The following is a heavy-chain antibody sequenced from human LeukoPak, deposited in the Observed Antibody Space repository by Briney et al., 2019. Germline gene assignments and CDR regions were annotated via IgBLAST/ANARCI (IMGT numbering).Heavy chain of an antibody. CDR2: IAHHGNNK. CDR3: AKDGSWSCTD. D-gene: IGHD2-8*02. Sequence: GGSLRLSCGASGFTFSSSATHWVRQGPGKGREGVAYIAHHGNNKYYADSVKGRFTISRDNSKGSLYLQMNSLRADDTAVYYCAKDGSWSCTDWGQGTLVRVSS. V-gene: IGHV3-30*02. J-gene: IGHJ4*02. CDR1: GFTFSSSA.